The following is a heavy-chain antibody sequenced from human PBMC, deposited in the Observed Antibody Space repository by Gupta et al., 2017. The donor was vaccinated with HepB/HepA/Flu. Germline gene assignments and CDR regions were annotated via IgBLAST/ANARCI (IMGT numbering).Heavy chain of an antibody. J-gene: IGHJ4*02. CDR3: AKRTERREFDY. Sequence: EVQLLESGGGLVQPGGSLRLSCEASGFTFSSYAMSWVRQAPGKGLEWVSGISTSGSSTYDADAVKGRFTISRDKSKNTVYMQMNSLRAEDTATYYGAKRTERREFDYWGRGTLVTVSS. CDR1: GFTFSSYA. CDR2: ISTSGSST. V-gene: IGHV3-23*01. D-gene: IGHD1-1*01.